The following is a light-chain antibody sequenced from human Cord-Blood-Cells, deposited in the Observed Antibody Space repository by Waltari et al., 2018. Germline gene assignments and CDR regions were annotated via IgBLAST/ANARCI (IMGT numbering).Light chain of an antibody. Sequence: QSALTQPRSLSGSPVQSVTISCTGTTSDVGGYNYVSWYQQHAGKAPKLMISYVSKQPSRVPDRLSGSKSGNPASLTISVLQAEDEADYYCCSYAVSYTVHWVFGGGTKLTVL. CDR3: CSYAVSYTVHWV. CDR1: TSDVGGYNY. CDR2: YVS. J-gene: IGLJ3*02. V-gene: IGLV2-11*01.